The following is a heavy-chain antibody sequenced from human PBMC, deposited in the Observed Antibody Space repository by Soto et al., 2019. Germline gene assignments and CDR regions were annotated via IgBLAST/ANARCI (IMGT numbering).Heavy chain of an antibody. CDR2: IIPIFGTA. CDR1: GGTFSSYA. D-gene: IGHD1-26*01. Sequence: QVQLVQSGAEVKKPGSSVKVSCEASGGTFSSYAISWVRQAPGQGLEWMGGIIPIFGTANYAQKFQGRVTITADESTSTAYMELSSLRSEDTAVYYCARTLYSGSYYPQLDYWGQGTLVTVSS. J-gene: IGHJ4*02. V-gene: IGHV1-69*01. CDR3: ARTLYSGSYYPQLDY.